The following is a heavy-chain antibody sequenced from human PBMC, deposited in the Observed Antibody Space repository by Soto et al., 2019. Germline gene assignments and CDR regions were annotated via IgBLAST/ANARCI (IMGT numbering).Heavy chain of an antibody. CDR3: ARGLEGWFGELSGRDYYYYMDV. CDR2: MNPNSGNT. Sequence: ASVKVSCKASGYTFTSYDINWVRQATGQGLEWMGWMNPNSGNTGYAQKLQGRVTMTRNTSISTAYMELSSLRSEDTAVYYCARGLEGWFGELSGRDYYYYMDVWGKGTTVTVSS. D-gene: IGHD3-10*01. J-gene: IGHJ6*03. CDR1: GYTFTSYD. V-gene: IGHV1-8*01.